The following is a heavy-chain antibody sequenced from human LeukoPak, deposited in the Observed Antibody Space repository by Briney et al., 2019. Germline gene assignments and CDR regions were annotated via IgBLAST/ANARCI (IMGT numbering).Heavy chain of an antibody. CDR2: ISAYNGNT. Sequence: GASVKVSCKASGYTFTSYGISWVRQAPGQGLEWMGWISAYNGNTNYAQKLQGRVTMTTDTSTSTAYMELRSLRSDDTAVYYCARDHAGIAVAGPTYYYYGMDVWGQGTTVTVSS. J-gene: IGHJ6*02. D-gene: IGHD6-19*01. CDR1: GYTFTSYG. V-gene: IGHV1-18*01. CDR3: ARDHAGIAVAGPTYYYYGMDV.